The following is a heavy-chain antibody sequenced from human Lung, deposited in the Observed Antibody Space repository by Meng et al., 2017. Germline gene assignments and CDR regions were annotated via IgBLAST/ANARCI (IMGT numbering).Heavy chain of an antibody. CDR1: GGAFSGYY. CDR3: VRRTYSSGWYFDY. Sequence: QVQPQPGVAGLFNPSETLSLPCAVYGGAFSGYYWSWIRQPPGKGLEWIGEIIDSGSTNYNPSLKSRVTISVDTSKNQFSLRVTSVTAADRAVYYCVRRTYSSGWYFDYWGQGTLVTVSS. D-gene: IGHD6-19*01. V-gene: IGHV4-34*02. CDR2: IIDSGST. J-gene: IGHJ4*02.